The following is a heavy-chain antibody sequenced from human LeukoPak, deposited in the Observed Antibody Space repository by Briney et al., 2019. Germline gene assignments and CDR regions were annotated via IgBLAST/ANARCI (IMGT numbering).Heavy chain of an antibody. V-gene: IGHV3-53*04. CDR2: IYAGGGT. CDR1: AFTVSSNF. Sequence: GGSLRLSCAASAFTVSSNFMTWVRQAPGKGLEWVSLIYAGGGTYYADSVQGRFSISRHLSKNTVDLQMNSLRLEDTAVYYCAKEHKGYYMDVWGKGTTVTVSS. CDR3: AKEHKGYYMDV. J-gene: IGHJ6*03.